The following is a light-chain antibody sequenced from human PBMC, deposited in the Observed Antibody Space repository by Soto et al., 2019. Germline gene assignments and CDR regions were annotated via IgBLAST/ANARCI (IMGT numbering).Light chain of an antibody. V-gene: IGKV3-15*01. CDR1: QSVSSY. CDR3: QQYNNWLT. J-gene: IGKJ1*01. CDR2: GAS. Sequence: EIVLTQSPATLSLSPGERATLSCRAGQSVSSYLAWYQQKPGQAPRLLIYGASTRATGIPARFSGSGSGTEFTLTISSLQSEDFAVYYCQQYNNWLTFGQGTKV.